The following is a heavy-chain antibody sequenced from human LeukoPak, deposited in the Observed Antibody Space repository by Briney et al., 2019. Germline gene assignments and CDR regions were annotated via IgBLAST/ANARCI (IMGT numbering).Heavy chain of an antibody. Sequence: ASVKVSCKASGYTFTSYGISWVRQAPGQGLEWMGWISAYNGNTNYAQKLQGRVTMTTDTSTSTAYMELRSLRSDDTAVYYCARDAYYGSGSYYPSPRGQGTLVTVSS. CDR1: GYTFTSYG. CDR2: ISAYNGNT. J-gene: IGHJ5*02. CDR3: ARDAYYGSGSYYPSP. V-gene: IGHV1-18*04. D-gene: IGHD3-10*01.